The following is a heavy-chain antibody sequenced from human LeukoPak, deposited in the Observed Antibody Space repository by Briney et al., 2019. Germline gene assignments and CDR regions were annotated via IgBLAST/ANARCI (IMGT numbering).Heavy chain of an antibody. J-gene: IGHJ6*02. D-gene: IGHD3-10*01. V-gene: IGHV1-8*01. CDR2: MNPNSGNT. CDR1: GYTFTSYD. Sequence: ASVKVSCTASGYTFTSYDINWVRQATGQGLEWMGWMNPNSGNTGYAQKFQGRVTMTRNTSISTAYMELSSLRSEDTAVYYCARGGEVRGVIWNYYYGMDVWGQGTTVTVSS. CDR3: ARGGEVRGVIWNYYYGMDV.